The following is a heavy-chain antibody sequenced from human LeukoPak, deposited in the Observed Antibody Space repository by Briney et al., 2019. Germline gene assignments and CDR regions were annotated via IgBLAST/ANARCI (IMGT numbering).Heavy chain of an antibody. CDR1: GFTFSSYD. J-gene: IGHJ4*02. V-gene: IGHV3-30*18. CDR3: AKGMYSSGWLFDY. D-gene: IGHD6-19*01. Sequence: GGSLRLSCAASGFTFSSYDMHWVRQAPGKGLEWVAVISYDGNDKHYADSVKGRFTISRDNSKNTLYLQMNSLRVEDTAVYYCAKGMYSSGWLFDYWGQGTLVTVSS. CDR2: ISYDGNDK.